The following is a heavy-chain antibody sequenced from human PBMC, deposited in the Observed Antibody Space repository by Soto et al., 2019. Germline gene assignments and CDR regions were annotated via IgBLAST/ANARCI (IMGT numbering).Heavy chain of an antibody. J-gene: IGHJ6*03. V-gene: IGHV3-49*03. CDR1: GFTFGDYA. D-gene: IGHD4-17*01. CDR2: IRSKAYGGTT. CDR3: TRSYGDYGGYYYYYYMDV. Sequence: GGSLRLSCTASGFTFGDYAMSWFRQAPGKGLEWVGFIRSKAYGGTTEYAASVKGRFTISRDDSKSIAYLQMNSLKTEDTAVYYCTRSYGDYGGYYYYYYMDVWGKGTTVTVSS.